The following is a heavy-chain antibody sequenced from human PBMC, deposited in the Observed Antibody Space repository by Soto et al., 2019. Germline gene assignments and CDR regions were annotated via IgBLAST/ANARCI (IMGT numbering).Heavy chain of an antibody. CDR3: AREMPGYCSNSACLPGY. J-gene: IGHJ4*02. V-gene: IGHV1-46*01. D-gene: IGHD2-2*03. Sequence: SAKVSSKASGYTFTSTGMDWVRQAPGQGLEWMGIINPYGGAATYAEKFQGRVTMTRDTSTATDYMELSSLRSDDTAMYYCAREMPGYCSNSACLPGYWGQGTLVTSPQ. CDR1: GYTFTSTG. CDR2: INPYGGAA.